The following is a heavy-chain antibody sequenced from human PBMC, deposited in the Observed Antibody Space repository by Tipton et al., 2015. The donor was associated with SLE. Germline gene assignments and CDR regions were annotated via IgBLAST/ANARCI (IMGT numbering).Heavy chain of an antibody. CDR3: AKHGLYIGSSDNYFDP. J-gene: IGHJ5*02. CDR1: GFTSSRYG. Sequence: SLRLSCAASGFTSSRYGMHWVRQAPGRGLEWVSLINHDGTEQLYVDSVKGRFTISRDSSRNTLFLQMDSLRGEDTAVYYCAKHGLYIGSSDNYFDPWGQGTLVTVSS. D-gene: IGHD2-15*01. CDR2: INHDGTEQ. V-gene: IGHV3-30*18.